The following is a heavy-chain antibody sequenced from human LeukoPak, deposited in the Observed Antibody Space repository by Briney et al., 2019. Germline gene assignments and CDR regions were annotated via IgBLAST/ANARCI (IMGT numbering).Heavy chain of an antibody. CDR2: IYYSGST. CDR1: GGPISSSSYY. J-gene: IGHJ4*02. CDR3: PRQPGGGFDY. D-gene: IGHD3-16*01. Sequence: SETLSLTCTVSGGPISSSSYYWGWIRQPPGKGLEWIGSIYYSGSTYYNPSLKSRVTISVDTSKNQFSLKLSSVTAADTAVYYCPRQPGGGFDYWGQGTLVTVSS. V-gene: IGHV4-39*01.